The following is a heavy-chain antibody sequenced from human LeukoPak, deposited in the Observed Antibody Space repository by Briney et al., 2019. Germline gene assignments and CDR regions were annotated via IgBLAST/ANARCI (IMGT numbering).Heavy chain of an antibody. CDR3: ASPSGASTS. D-gene: IGHD2-15*01. J-gene: IGHJ4*02. CDR1: GASISSGTW. Sequence: SGTLSLTCAVSGASISSGTWWSWVRQPPEKGLEWLGDIFHSGSIHYNPSLKSRVTMSVDKSKNQFSLRLTSVTAADTAVYYCASPSGASTSWGQGTLVTVSS. CDR2: IFHSGSI. V-gene: IGHV4-4*02.